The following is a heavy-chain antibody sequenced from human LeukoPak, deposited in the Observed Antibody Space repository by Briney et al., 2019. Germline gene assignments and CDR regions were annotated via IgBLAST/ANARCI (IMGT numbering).Heavy chain of an antibody. V-gene: IGHV3-30*03. CDR2: ISFDGSSK. J-gene: IGHJ3*02. D-gene: IGHD2-15*01. CDR1: GFTFSSYG. Sequence: PGGSLRLSCAASGFTFSSYGMHWVRQAPGKGLEWVAVISFDGSSKDYADSVKGRFTISRDNSKNTLYLQMNSLRAEDTAVYYCARGYCSGGSCYLGAFDIWGQGTMVTVSS. CDR3: ARGYCSGGSCYLGAFDI.